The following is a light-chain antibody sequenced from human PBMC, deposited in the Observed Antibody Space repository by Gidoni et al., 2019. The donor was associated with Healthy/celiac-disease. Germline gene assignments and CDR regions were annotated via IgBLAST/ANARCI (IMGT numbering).Light chain of an antibody. J-gene: IGKJ1*01. CDR1: QSLLHSNGYNY. CDR3: RQALQTPRT. V-gene: IGKV2-28*01. CDR2: LGS. Sequence: SISCRSSQSLLHSNGYNYLAWYLQKPGQSPQLLIYLGSNRASGVPDRFSGSGSGTDYTLKISRVEAEDVGVYYCRQALQTPRTFGQXTKVEIK.